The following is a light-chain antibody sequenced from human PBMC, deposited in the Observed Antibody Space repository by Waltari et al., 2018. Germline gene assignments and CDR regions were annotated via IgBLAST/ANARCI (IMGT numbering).Light chain of an antibody. CDR1: QGISSY. V-gene: IGKV1-39*01. Sequence: DIQMNQSPSSLSASVGDRVNITCRASQGISSYLNWYQQKAGKAPKLLIYAASNLQNGVPSRFRCSGSVTDFTLTINSLQLEDFATYYCQQSYTPPSLTFGQGTKVEIK. CDR3: QQSYTPPSLT. J-gene: IGKJ1*01. CDR2: AAS.